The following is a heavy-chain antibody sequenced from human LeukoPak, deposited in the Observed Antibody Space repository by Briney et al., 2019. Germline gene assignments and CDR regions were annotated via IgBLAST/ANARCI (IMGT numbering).Heavy chain of an antibody. D-gene: IGHD2-2*01. J-gene: IGHJ4*02. Sequence: PSETLFLTCSVSGGSINTRSYYWGWIRQPPGKGLEWIGEINHSGSTNYNPSLKSRVTISVDTSKNEFSLRLSSVTAADTAVYYCASTERCSTTCPLDYWGQGTLVAVSS. CDR3: ASTERCSTTCPLDY. CDR2: INHSGST. V-gene: IGHV4-39*07. CDR1: GGSINTRSYY.